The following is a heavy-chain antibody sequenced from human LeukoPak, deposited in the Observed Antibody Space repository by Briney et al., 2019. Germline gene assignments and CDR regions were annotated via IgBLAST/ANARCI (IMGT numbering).Heavy chain of an antibody. J-gene: IGHJ4*02. D-gene: IGHD5-12*01. Sequence: GGSLRLSCAASGFTVSSNYMSWVRQAPGKGLEWVSVIYSGGSTYYADSVKGRFTISRDNSKNTLYLQMNSLRAEDTAVYYCAVDIVATTAGLGYWGQGTLVTVSS. CDR3: AVDIVATTAGLGY. CDR1: GFTVSSNY. CDR2: IYSGGST. V-gene: IGHV3-66*01.